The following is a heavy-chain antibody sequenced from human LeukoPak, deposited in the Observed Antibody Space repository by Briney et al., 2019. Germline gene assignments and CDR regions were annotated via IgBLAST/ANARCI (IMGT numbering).Heavy chain of an antibody. CDR1: GFTFSSYG. CDR2: IWYDGSNK. V-gene: IGHV3-33*01. D-gene: IGHD3-22*01. Sequence: PGGSLRLSCAASGFTFSSYGMHWVRQAPGKGLEWVAVIWYDGSNKYYADSVKGRFTISRDNSKSTLYLQMNSLRAEDTAVYYCARDGGGATEYYYDSSGYPIDYWGQGTLVTVSS. J-gene: IGHJ4*02. CDR3: ARDGGGATEYYYDSSGYPIDY.